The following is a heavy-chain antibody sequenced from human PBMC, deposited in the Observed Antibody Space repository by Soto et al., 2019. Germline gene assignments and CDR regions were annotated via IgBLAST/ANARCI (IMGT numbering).Heavy chain of an antibody. V-gene: IGHV3-21*01. Sequence: GGSLRLSCAASGFTFSSYSMNWVRQAPGKGLEWVSSISSSSSYIYYADSVKGRLTISRDNAKNSLYLQMNSLRAEDTAVYYCARADTATVYYYYGMDVWGQGTTVPVSS. D-gene: IGHD5-18*01. CDR2: ISSSSSYI. J-gene: IGHJ6*02. CDR3: ARADTATVYYYYGMDV. CDR1: GFTFSSYS.